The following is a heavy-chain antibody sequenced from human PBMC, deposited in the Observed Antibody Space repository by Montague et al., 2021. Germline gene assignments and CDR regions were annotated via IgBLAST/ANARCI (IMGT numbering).Heavy chain of an antibody. CDR3: ASLTLRPFEP. D-gene: IGHD2-15*01. Sequence: SETLSLTCTVSGGSISSSSYYWGWIRQPPGKGLEWIGSIYYSGSTYYNPSLKSRVTISVDTSKNQYSLKLSSVIAADTAVYYCASLTLRPFEPWGQGTLVTVSS. J-gene: IGHJ5*02. CDR2: IYYSGST. CDR1: GGSISSSSYY. V-gene: IGHV4-39*01.